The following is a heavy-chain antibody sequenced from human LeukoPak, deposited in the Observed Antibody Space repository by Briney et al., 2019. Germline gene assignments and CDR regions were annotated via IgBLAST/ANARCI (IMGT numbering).Heavy chain of an antibody. J-gene: IGHJ4*02. CDR1: GYTFTGYC. CDR3: ARGDGASSGSVIDY. CDR2: INPNSGGT. V-gene: IGHV1-2*02. Sequence: ASVKVSCKASGYTFTGYCMHWVRQAPGQGLEWMGWINPNSGGTNYAQKFQGRVTMTRDTSISTAYMELSRLRSDDTAVYYCARGDGASSGSVIDYWGQGTLVTVSS. D-gene: IGHD3-22*01.